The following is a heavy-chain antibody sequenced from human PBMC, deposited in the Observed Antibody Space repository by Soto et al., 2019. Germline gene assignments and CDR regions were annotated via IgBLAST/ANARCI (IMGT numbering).Heavy chain of an antibody. D-gene: IGHD6-13*01. CDR1: GFTFRSFT. V-gene: IGHV3-21*01. J-gene: IGHJ5*02. Sequence: GRSLRLSCAASGFTFRSFTMNWVRQAPGKGLEWVSTISSNSAYIYYTDALRGRFTISRDNAKNSLHLQMNSLRAEDTAVYYCTRDASRDSSARGWFDPWGPGTLVTVSS. CDR3: TRDASRDSSARGWFDP. CDR2: ISSNSAYI.